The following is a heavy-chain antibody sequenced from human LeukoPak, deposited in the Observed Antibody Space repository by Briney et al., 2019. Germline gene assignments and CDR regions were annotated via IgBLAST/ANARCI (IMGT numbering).Heavy chain of an antibody. J-gene: IGHJ4*02. V-gene: IGHV3-53*01. CDR1: GFTVSNNY. CDR2: IYSGGST. Sequence: GGSLRLSCAASGFTVSNNYMSWVRQAPGKGLEWVSVIYSGGSTYYADSVKGRFTISRDTTKNTLSLQMNSLRAEDTAVYYCASLSLGHYWGQGTLVTVSS. D-gene: IGHD6-6*01. CDR3: ASLSLGHY.